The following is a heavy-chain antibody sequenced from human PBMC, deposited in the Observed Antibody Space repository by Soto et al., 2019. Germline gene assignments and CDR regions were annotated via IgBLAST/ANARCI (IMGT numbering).Heavy chain of an antibody. D-gene: IGHD3-16*02. CDR3: ANSRIVVVIPVV. J-gene: IGHJ4*02. CDR1: GGSISSGDYY. Sequence: SETLSLTCTVSGGSISSGDYYWSWIRQPPGKGLEWIGYIYYTGSTYYNPSLKSRVTISEDTSNNQFFLKLSSVTAADTAVYYCANSRIVVVIPVVWGQGTLVTVST. CDR2: IYYTGST. V-gene: IGHV4-30-4*01.